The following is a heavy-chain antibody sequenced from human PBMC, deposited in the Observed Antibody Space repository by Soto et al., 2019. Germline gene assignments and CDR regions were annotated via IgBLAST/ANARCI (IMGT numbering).Heavy chain of an antibody. CDR1: GFPFSNYA. CDR3: AKDGPCYDILTGFLPEGHSFDH. Sequence: EVQLLDSGGGLVQPGGSLRLSCEASGFPFSNYAMNWVRQVPGKGLEWVSGISGPGGRTYYADSVKGRFTISRDNSKNTLYLQMNSLRAEDTAVYYCAKDGPCYDILTGFLPEGHSFDHWGQGTLVTVSS. CDR2: ISGPGGRT. D-gene: IGHD3-9*01. J-gene: IGHJ4*02. V-gene: IGHV3-23*01.